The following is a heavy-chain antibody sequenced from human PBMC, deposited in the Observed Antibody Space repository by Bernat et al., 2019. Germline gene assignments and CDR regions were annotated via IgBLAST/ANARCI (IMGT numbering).Heavy chain of an antibody. D-gene: IGHD3-10*01. V-gene: IGHV3-23*04. Sequence: EVQLVESGGGLVKPGGSLRLSCAASGFTFSNAWMSWVRQAPGKGLEWVSAISGSGGSTYYADSVKGRFTISRDNSKNTLYLQMNSLRAEDTAVYYCAKEVERFGGGARPNLDYWGQGTLVTVSS. CDR3: AKEVERFGGGARPNLDY. CDR1: GFTFSNAW. J-gene: IGHJ4*02. CDR2: ISGSGGST.